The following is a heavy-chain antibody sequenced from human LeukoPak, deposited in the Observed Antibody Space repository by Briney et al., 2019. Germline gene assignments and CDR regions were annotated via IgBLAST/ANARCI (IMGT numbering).Heavy chain of an antibody. D-gene: IGHD3-10*01. CDR1: GFTFSSYT. J-gene: IGHJ6*03. Sequence: GGSLRLSCAASGFTFSSYTMNWVRQAPGKGLEWVSSISSSSSYIYYADSVKGRFTISRDNAKNSLYLQMNSLRAEDTAVYYCARGAPLVRGVMIHYYYMDVWGKGTTVTVSS. V-gene: IGHV3-21*01. CDR3: ARGAPLVRGVMIHYYYMDV. CDR2: ISSSSSYI.